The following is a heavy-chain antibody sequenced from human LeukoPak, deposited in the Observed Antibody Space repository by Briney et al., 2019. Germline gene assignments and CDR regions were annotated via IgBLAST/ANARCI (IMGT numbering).Heavy chain of an antibody. V-gene: IGHV1-69*05. Sequence: SVKVSCKASGGTFSSYAISWLRQAPGQGLEWTGGIIPIFGTANYAQKFQGRVTITTDESTSTAYMELSSLRSEDTAVYYCARDGRDGYTDVAHFDYWGQGTLVTVSS. J-gene: IGHJ4*02. CDR2: IIPIFGTA. CDR1: GGTFSSYA. CDR3: ARDGRDGYTDVAHFDY. D-gene: IGHD5-24*01.